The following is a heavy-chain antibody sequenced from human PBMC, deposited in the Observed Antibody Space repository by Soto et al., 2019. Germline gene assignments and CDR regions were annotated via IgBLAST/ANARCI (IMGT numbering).Heavy chain of an antibody. CDR2: ISHDGTKA. V-gene: IGHV3-30*18. J-gene: IGHJ4*02. CDR3: AKQTSPSFHDFWSGPLDY. CDR1: GFSFSTYG. Sequence: GGSLRLSCAASGFSFSTYGIHWVRQAPGKGLEWVAVISHDGTKAYYIDSVKGRFTITRDNSKNTLYLQMNSLRREDTAVYYCAKQTSPSFHDFWSGPLDYWGQGTLVTVSS. D-gene: IGHD3-3*01.